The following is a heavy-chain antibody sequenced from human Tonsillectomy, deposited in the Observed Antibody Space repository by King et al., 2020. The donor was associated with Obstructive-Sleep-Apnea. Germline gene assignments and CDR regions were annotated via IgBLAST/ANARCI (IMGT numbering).Heavy chain of an antibody. CDR2: IHHSGST. J-gene: IGHJ6*02. D-gene: IGHD3-22*01. CDR1: GYSISGGYY. Sequence: QMQLQESGPGLLKPSETLSLTCTVSGYSISGGYYWGWIRQPPGKGLEWIGSIHHSGSTNYKPSLKSRVTISIDTSKNQFSLRLSSVTAADTPVYYCARDRDVYYYDTSGAKYGMDVWGQGTTVTVSS. V-gene: IGHV4-38-2*02. CDR3: ARDRDVYYYDTSGAKYGMDV.